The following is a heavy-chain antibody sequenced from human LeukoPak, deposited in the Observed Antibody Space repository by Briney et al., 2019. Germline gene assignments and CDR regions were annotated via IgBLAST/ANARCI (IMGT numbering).Heavy chain of an antibody. CDR3: AREYSTSSEGDYFDY. CDR1: GASITTYY. CDR2: IYHSGST. Sequence: SETLSPTCTVSGASITTYYWAWIRQPPGKGLEWIGYIYHSGSTNYNPSLKSRVTISLDTSRNQFSLRLSSVTAADTAVYFCAREYSTSSEGDYFDYWGQGSLVTVSS. V-gene: IGHV4-59*01. J-gene: IGHJ4*02. D-gene: IGHD6-6*01.